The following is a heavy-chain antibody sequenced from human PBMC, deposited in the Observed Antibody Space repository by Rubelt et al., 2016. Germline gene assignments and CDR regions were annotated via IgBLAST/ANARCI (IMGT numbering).Heavy chain of an antibody. V-gene: IGHV4-39*01. J-gene: IGHJ4*02. CDR1: GGSISSSSYY. Sequence: QLQLQESGPGLVKPSETLSLTCTVSGGSISSSSYYWGWIRQPPGKGLEWIGSIYYSGSTYYNPSLKSRVTISVDTSKNQLCWKLSSVTAADTAVDYGAGWWEVLQAFDYWGQGTLVTVSS. CDR3: AGWWEVLQAFDY. CDR2: IYYSGST. D-gene: IGHD1-26*01.